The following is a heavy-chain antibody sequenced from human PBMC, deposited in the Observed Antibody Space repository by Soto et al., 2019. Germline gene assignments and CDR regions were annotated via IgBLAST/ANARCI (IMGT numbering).Heavy chain of an antibody. J-gene: IGHJ4*02. D-gene: IGHD3-22*01. CDR3: AKGGHYDSPHYADS. V-gene: IGHV1-2*04. CDR1: GYTFTDYY. Sequence: QVHLVQSGTEVRQPGASVRVSCKASGYTFTDYYLHWVRQAPGQGPEWMGWINPNTGGTDYAQKFRDWVPMTTDTSINTAYMDLSRLKPHVTAVYYCAKGGHYDSPHYADSWGQGTLVTVSS. CDR2: INPNTGGT.